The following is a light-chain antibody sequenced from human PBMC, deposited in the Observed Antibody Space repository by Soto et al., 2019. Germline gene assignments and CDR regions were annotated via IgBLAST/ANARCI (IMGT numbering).Light chain of an antibody. J-gene: IGKJ2*01. CDR2: WAS. CDR3: QQYYSSPHT. CDR1: QSVLYNSNNKNY. V-gene: IGKV4-1*01. Sequence: DIVMTQSPDSLAVSLGERATINCKSSQSVLYNSNNKNYLAWYQQKPGQPPKLLIYWASSRESGVPDRFSGSGSGIDFTLTISSLQAEDVAIYFCQQYYSSPHTFGQGTKLEIK.